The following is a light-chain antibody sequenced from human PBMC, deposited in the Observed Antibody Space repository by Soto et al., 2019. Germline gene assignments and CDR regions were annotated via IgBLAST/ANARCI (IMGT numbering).Light chain of an antibody. V-gene: IGLV2-8*01. Sequence: QSALTQPPSASGSPGQSVTISCTGTSSYVGGYNFVSWYQQHPGKAPKLMIYEVTKRPSGVPDRFSGSKSGNTASLTVSGLQAEDEADYYCSSYAGSNNFVLFGGGTKLTVL. CDR3: SSYAGSNNFVL. J-gene: IGLJ2*01. CDR1: SSYVGGYNF. CDR2: EVT.